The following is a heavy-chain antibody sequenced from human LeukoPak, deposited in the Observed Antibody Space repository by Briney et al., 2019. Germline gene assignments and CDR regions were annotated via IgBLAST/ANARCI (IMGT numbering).Heavy chain of an antibody. D-gene: IGHD4-23*01. Sequence: SETLSLTCAVYGGSFSGYYWSWIRQPPGKGLEWIGEINHSGSTNYNPSLKSRVAISVDTSKNQFSLKLSSVTAADTAVYYCARGGGYYYYGMDVWGQGTTVTVSS. CDR2: INHSGST. V-gene: IGHV4-34*01. J-gene: IGHJ6*02. CDR3: ARGGGYYYYGMDV. CDR1: GGSFSGYY.